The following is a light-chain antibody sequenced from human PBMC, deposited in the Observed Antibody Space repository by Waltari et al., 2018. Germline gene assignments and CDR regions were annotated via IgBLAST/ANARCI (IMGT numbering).Light chain of an antibody. J-gene: IGLJ1*01. Sequence: QSALTQPASVSGSPGQSITLPCTGTSSDVGRYNLVSWYQQHPGSAPKLIIYEGSKRPSGVSSRFSGSRSGNTASLTISGLQADDEGDYYCCSYAAINTYVFGTGTKVSVL. CDR1: SSDVGRYNL. V-gene: IGLV2-23*01. CDR3: CSYAAINTYV. CDR2: EGS.